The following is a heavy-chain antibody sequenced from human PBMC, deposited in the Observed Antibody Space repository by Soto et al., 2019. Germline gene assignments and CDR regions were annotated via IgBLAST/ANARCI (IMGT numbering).Heavy chain of an antibody. V-gene: IGHV1-3*01. J-gene: IGHJ5*02. CDR1: GYTFTRYT. Sequence: ASVKVSCKTSGYTFTRYTMNWVRQAPGQRLEWMGWINPDNGNTKSSQKFQDRVIITRDTSASTAYMDLSSLRSEDTAVYYCARGIATGQLDPWGQGTLVTVSS. CDR2: INPDNGNT. D-gene: IGHD2-15*01. CDR3: ARGIATGQLDP.